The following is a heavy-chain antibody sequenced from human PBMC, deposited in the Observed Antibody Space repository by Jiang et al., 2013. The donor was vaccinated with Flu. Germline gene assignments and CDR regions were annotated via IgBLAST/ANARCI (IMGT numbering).Heavy chain of an antibody. CDR2: IKQDGSEK. Sequence: QLLESGGGLVQPGGSLRLSCAASGFTFSSYWMSWVRQAPGKGLEWVANIKQDGSEKYYVDSVKGRFTISRDNAKNSLYLQMNSLRAEDTAVYYCARGGNGEWYPLYYFDYWGQGTLVTVSS. CDR1: GFTFSSYW. V-gene: IGHV3-7*03. CDR3: ARGGNGEWYPLYYFDY. J-gene: IGHJ4*02. D-gene: IGHD3-3*01.